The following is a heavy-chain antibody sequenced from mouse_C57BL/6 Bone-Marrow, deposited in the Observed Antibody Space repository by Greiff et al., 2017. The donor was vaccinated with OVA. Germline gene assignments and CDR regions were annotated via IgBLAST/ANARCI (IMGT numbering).Heavy chain of an antibody. CDR2: ISYDGSN. Sequence: EVQLTESGPGLVKPSQSLSLTCSVTGYSITSGYYWNWIRQFPGNKLEWMGYISYDGSNNYNPSLKNRISITRDTSKNQFFLKLNSVTTEDTATYYCARDNYYGSPWFAYWGQGTLVTVSA. V-gene: IGHV3-6*01. CDR1: GYSITSGYY. CDR3: ARDNYYGSPWFAY. J-gene: IGHJ3*01. D-gene: IGHD1-1*01.